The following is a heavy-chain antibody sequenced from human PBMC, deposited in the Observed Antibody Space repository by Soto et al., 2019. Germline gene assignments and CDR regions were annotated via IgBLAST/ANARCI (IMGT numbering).Heavy chain of an antibody. CDR3: ARGPRGYVYYHGMDV. Sequence: QVQVQESGPGLVKPSETLSLTCTVSGGSISSYYVSWIRQSAGTGLEWIGRIDTSGTTNYNPSLKSRVTMSVDASKSQFSLNLSSVTAADTAVYYCARGPRGYVYYHGMDVWGQGTTVTVSS. D-gene: IGHD3-16*01. V-gene: IGHV4-4*07. CDR2: IDTSGTT. J-gene: IGHJ6*02. CDR1: GGSISSYY.